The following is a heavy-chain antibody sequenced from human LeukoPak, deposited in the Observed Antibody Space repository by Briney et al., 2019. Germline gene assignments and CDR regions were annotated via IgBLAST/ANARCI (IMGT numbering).Heavy chain of an antibody. V-gene: IGHV4-59*01. Sequence: PSETLSLTCTVSGVSISSYYWSWIRQPPGKGLEWIGYIYYSGSTNYNPSLKSRVTISVDTSKNQFSLKLRSVTAADTAVYYCARDSGWGYYDSSGYYPKGNYFDYWGQGTLVTVSS. CDR2: IYYSGST. CDR3: ARDSGWGYYDSSGYYPKGNYFDY. D-gene: IGHD3-22*01. J-gene: IGHJ4*02. CDR1: GVSISSYY.